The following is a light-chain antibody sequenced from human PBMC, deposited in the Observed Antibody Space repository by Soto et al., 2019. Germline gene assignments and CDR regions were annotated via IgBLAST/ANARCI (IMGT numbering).Light chain of an antibody. CDR1: QSLVSSDGNTY. CDR3: MQGTRWPPYT. J-gene: IGKJ2*01. V-gene: IGKV2-30*01. CDR2: KVF. Sequence: DVVMTQSPLSLPVTLGQPASISCRSSQSLVSSDGNTYLNWFHQRPGQSPRRLIYKVFNRDSGVLDRFSGSGSGTDFTLKISRVEAEDVGVYYCMQGTRWPPYTFGQGTKLEIK.